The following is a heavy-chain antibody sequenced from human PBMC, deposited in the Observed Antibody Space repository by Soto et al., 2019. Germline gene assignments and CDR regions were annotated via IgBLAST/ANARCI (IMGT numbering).Heavy chain of an antibody. Sequence: GASVKVSCKASGGTFSSYAISWVRQAPGQGLEWMGGIIPIFGTANYAQKFQGRVTITADESTSTAYMELSSLRSEDTAVYYCATATKRYNPRSPFDYWGQGTLVTVSS. D-gene: IGHD1-20*01. CDR1: GGTFSSYA. J-gene: IGHJ4*02. CDR3: ATATKRYNPRSPFDY. CDR2: IIPIFGTA. V-gene: IGHV1-69*13.